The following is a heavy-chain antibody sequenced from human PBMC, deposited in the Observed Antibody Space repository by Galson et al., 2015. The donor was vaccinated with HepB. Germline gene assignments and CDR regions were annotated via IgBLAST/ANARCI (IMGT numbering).Heavy chain of an antibody. V-gene: IGHV3-30-3*01. CDR3: ARGDTMIVVVPSGHDY. Sequence: SLRLSCAASGFTFSSYAMHWVRQAPGKGLEWVAVISYDGSNKYCADSVKGRFTISRDNAKNSLYLQMNSLRAEDTAVYYCARGDTMIVVVPSGHDYWGQGTLVTVSS. D-gene: IGHD3-22*01. J-gene: IGHJ4*02. CDR2: ISYDGSNK. CDR1: GFTFSSYA.